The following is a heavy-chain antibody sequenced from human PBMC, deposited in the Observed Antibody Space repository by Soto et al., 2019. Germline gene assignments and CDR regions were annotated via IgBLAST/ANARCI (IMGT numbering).Heavy chain of an antibody. D-gene: IGHD3-9*01. CDR1: GGSISSGDYY. CDR2: IYYSGST. Sequence: SETLSLTCTVSGGSISSGDYYWSWIRQPPGKGLEWIGYIYYSGSTYYNPSLKSRVTISVDTSKNQFSLRLSSVTAADTAVYYCARVGRYFDWCVDYWGQGTLVTVSS. J-gene: IGHJ4*02. CDR3: ARVGRYFDWCVDY. V-gene: IGHV4-30-4*01.